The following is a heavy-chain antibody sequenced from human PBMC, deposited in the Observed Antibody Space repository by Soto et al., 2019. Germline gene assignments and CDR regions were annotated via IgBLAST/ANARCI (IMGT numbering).Heavy chain of an antibody. CDR3: ARSPYYDFCSFYPCPFDL. CDR1: GGTFSSYA. J-gene: IGHJ3*01. Sequence: SVKVSCKASGGTFSSYAISWVRQATGQGLEWMGGIIPIFGTAKYAQKFQGRVTINADEYTSTAYMELSRLRSEDRAVYYCARSPYYDFCSFYPCPFDLWGQGTLVTV. CDR2: IIPIFGTA. D-gene: IGHD3-3*01. V-gene: IGHV1-69*13.